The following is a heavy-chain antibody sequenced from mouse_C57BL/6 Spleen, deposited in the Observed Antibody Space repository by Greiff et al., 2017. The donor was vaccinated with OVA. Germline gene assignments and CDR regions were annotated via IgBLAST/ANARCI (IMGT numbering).Heavy chain of an antibody. V-gene: IGHV1-59*01. Sequence: VQLQQSGAELVKPGASVKLSCKASGYTFTSYWMHWVKQRPGQGLEWIGVIDPSDSYTNYNQKFKGKATLTVDTSSSTAYMQLSSLTSEDSAVYYCARRGVWVSLDYWGQGTTLTVSS. CDR1: GYTFTSYW. CDR3: ARRGVWVSLDY. D-gene: IGHD2-10*02. CDR2: IDPSDSYT. J-gene: IGHJ2*01.